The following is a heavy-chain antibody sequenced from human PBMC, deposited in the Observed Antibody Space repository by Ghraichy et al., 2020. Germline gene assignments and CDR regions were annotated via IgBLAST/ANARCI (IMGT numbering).Heavy chain of an antibody. J-gene: IGHJ4*02. Sequence: LSLTCAASGFTFNTSGMHWVRQAPGRGLEWVAFIQYDGSNKYYTESVKGRFPISRDNSKNTLYLQMNSLRAEDTAVYYCAIIATAMVTSRNFDYWGQGTRVTV. CDR3: AIIATAMVTSRNFDY. CDR1: GFTFNTSG. D-gene: IGHD5-18*01. CDR2: IQYDGSNK. V-gene: IGHV3-30*02.